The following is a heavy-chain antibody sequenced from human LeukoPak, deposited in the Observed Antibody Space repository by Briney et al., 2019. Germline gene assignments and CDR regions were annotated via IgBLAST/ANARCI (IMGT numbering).Heavy chain of an antibody. V-gene: IGHV3-48*03. CDR2: VNSRNTI. J-gene: IGHJ6*02. CDR1: GFTFSSSE. CDR3: VSGAAMDV. D-gene: IGHD3-10*01. Sequence: PGGSLSLSCIGSGFTFSSSELNWVRQAPATGLEWLSFVNSRNTIYYLDSVKGRFTISRDNAKNSLYLQMNSLRVEDTAVYYCVSGAAMDVWGQGTTVTVSS.